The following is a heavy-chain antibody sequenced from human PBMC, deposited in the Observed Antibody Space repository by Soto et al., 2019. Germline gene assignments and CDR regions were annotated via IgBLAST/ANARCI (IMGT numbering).Heavy chain of an antibody. CDR2: IFYSGST. D-gene: IGHD6-19*01. V-gene: IGHV4-61*01. J-gene: IGHJ5*02. Sequence: QVQLQESGPGLVKPSETLSLTCTVSGGSVTSGSYYWSWIRQPPGKGLEWIGYIFYSGSTNYNPFLKSRITISVDTSKDQFPLRLRSVTAADTAVYYCAGDVTSSGWHPPESTWGQGTLVTVSS. CDR1: GGSVTSGSYY. CDR3: AGDVTSSGWHPPEST.